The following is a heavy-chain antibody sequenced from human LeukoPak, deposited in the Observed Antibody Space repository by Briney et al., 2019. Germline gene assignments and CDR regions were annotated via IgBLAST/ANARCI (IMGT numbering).Heavy chain of an antibody. CDR1: GGSISSYY. D-gene: IGHD3-9*01. CDR2: IYYSGST. Sequence: MPSETLSLTCTVSGGSISSYYWSWIRQPPGKGLEWIGYIYYSGSTNYNPSLKSRVTISVDTSKNQFSLKLSSVTAADTVVYYCAGTLDWLLPLDYWGQGTLVTVSS. J-gene: IGHJ4*02. V-gene: IGHV4-59*01. CDR3: AGTLDWLLPLDY.